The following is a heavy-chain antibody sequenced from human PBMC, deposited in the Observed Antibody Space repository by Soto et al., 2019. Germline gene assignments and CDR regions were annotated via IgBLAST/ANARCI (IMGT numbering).Heavy chain of an antibody. J-gene: IGHJ3*02. Sequence: PGGSLRLSCAASGFTFSYYGMHWVRQAPGKGLEWMAVIWYDGGYKYYVDSVKGRFTISRDNSKNTLYLQMNSLRAEDTAVYYCAKLTAAKPSAFDIWGQGTMVTVSS. CDR2: IWYDGGYK. D-gene: IGHD6-13*01. CDR1: GFTFSYYG. V-gene: IGHV3-33*06. CDR3: AKLTAAKPSAFDI.